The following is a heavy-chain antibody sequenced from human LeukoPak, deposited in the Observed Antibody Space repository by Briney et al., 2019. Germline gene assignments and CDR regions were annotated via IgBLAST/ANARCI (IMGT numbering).Heavy chain of an antibody. J-gene: IGHJ5*02. CDR1: GGSMSSYY. CDR3: ARGSYYYGSGRYYNWFDP. V-gene: IGHV4-4*07. CDR2: IYTSGST. D-gene: IGHD3-10*01. Sequence: SETLSLTCTVSGGSMSSYYWSWIRQPAGKGLEWIGRIYTSGSTNYNPSLKSRVTMSVDTSKNQFSLKLSSVTAADTAVYYCARGSYYYGSGRYYNWFDPWGQGTLVTVSS.